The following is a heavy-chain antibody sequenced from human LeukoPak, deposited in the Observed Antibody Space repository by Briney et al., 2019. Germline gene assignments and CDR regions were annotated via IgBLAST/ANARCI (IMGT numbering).Heavy chain of an antibody. CDR2: TSVYNGDT. J-gene: IGHJ4*02. D-gene: IGHD3-9*01. CDR1: GDTFNTYG. CDR3: ARVSSTYYDILTAYYGY. V-gene: IGHV1-18*01. Sequence: ASVKVSCKASGDTFNTYGVGWVRQAPGQGLEWMRWTSVYNGDTHYIQKLQGRVTMTTDTATSTAYMELRSLRSDDTAVYYCARVSSTYYDILTAYYGYWGQGTLVTVSS.